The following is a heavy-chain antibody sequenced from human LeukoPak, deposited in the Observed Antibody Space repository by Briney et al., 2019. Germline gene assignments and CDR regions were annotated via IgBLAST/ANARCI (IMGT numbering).Heavy chain of an antibody. V-gene: IGHV4-59*12. CDR2: IYYSGST. J-gene: IGHJ4*02. CDR3: ARADPGIVVVTVTFDY. Sequence: PSETLSLTCTVSGGSISSYYWSWIQQPPGKGLEWIGYIYYSGSTNYNPSLKSRVTMSVDTSKNQFSLKLSSVTAADTAVYYCARADPGIVVVTVTFDYWGQGTLVTVSS. D-gene: IGHD2-21*02. CDR1: GGSISSYY.